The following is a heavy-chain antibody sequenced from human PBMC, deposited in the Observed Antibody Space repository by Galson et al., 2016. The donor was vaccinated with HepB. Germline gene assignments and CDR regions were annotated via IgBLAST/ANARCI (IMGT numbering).Heavy chain of an antibody. Sequence: SETLSLTCTVSGGSISSYYWSWIRQPPGKALEWIGYIYYSGSTNYNPSLKSRVTISLDTSKNQFSLKLSSVTAADTAVYYCARPPHSNGWNYYYGMDVWGQGTTVTVSS. CDR1: GGSISSYY. CDR3: ARPPHSNGWNYYYGMDV. CDR2: IYYSGST. V-gene: IGHV4-59*08. D-gene: IGHD6-19*01. J-gene: IGHJ6*02.